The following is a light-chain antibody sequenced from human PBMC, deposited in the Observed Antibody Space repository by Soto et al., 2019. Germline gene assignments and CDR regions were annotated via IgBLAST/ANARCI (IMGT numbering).Light chain of an antibody. J-gene: IGLJ2*01. Sequence: QSVLTQPPSVSAAPGQKVTISCSGSSSNIGKNHVSWYQQVPGTAPKPLICENDKRPSGIPDRFSGSKSGTSATLGITGLQAGEEGEYLRGTRECRLNSWGFGGGNQPNVL. CDR1: SSNIGKNH. CDR2: END. V-gene: IGLV1-51*02. CDR3: GTRECRLNSWG.